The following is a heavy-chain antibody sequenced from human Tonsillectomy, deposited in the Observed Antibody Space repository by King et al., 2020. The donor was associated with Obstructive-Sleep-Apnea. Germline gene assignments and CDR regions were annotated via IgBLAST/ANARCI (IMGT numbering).Heavy chain of an antibody. Sequence: QLQESGPGLVKPSQTLSLTCTVSCGCISKGGYYWSWIRQHPGKGLEWIGYIYYIGSPYYNPSLKSRVTISVDTSKNQFSLMPSSVTAADTAVYYCARAGSWETVPDFDYWGQGTLVTVSS. CDR2: IYYIGSP. CDR3: ARAGSWETVPDFDY. V-gene: IGHV4-31*03. D-gene: IGHD1-26*01. CDR1: CGCISKGGYY. J-gene: IGHJ4*02.